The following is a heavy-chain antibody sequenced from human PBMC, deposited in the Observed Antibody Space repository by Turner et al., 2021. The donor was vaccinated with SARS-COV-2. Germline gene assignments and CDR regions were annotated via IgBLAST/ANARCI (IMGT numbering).Heavy chain of an antibody. CDR3: ATGYAYCGGDCSFFFWSRGRHTTSLCASRSDV. CDR1: GYNLTELS. D-gene: IGHD2-21*02. CDR2: FDPEDAET. J-gene: IGHJ6*01. V-gene: IGHV1-24*01. Sequence: QVQLVQYGAEVKKPGATVTASWKVTGYNLTELSMHWVRQSPGKGLEWMGGFDPEDAETIYAQKFQGRVTMTEDTSTDTAYMELSSLRSEYTAVYYCATGYAYCGGDCSFFFWSRGRHTTSLCASRSDVW.